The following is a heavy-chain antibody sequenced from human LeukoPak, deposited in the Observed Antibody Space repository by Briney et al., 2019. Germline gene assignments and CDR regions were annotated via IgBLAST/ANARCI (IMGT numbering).Heavy chain of an antibody. CDR3: ASHYYGSGSYSDY. D-gene: IGHD3-10*01. J-gene: IGHJ4*02. CDR1: GGSISSGGYY. V-gene: IGHV4-31*03. Sequence: SQTLSLTCTVSGGSISSGGYYWSWIRQHPGKGLEWIGCIYYSGSTYYNPSLKSRVTISVDTTKNQFSLKLSSVTAADTAVYYCASHYYGSGSYSDYWGQGTLVTVSS. CDR2: IYYSGST.